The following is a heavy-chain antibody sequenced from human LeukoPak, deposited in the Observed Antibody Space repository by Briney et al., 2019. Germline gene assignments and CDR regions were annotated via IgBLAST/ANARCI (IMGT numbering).Heavy chain of an antibody. J-gene: IGHJ6*03. D-gene: IGHD3-9*01. CDR1: GFTFSSYS. CDR3: ARVKYDILTGYSPYYMDV. CDR2: ISSSSSTI. V-gene: IGHV3-48*04. Sequence: GSLRLSCAASGFTFSSYSMNWVRQAPGKGLEWFSYISSSSSTIYYADSVKGRFTISRDNAKNSLYLQMNSLRAEDTAVYYCARVKYDILTGYSPYYMDVRGKGTTVTVSS.